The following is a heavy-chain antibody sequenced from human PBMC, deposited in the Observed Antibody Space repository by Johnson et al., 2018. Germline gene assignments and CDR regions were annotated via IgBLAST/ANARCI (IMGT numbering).Heavy chain of an antibody. J-gene: IGHJ4*02. CDR3: ARYMVRGAYFDY. D-gene: IGHD3-10*01. CDR2: IWTDGSNT. CDR1: GFSFSSYG. V-gene: IGHV3-33*03. Sequence: QVQLVESGGGVVQPGKSLRLSCAASGFSFSSYGMHWVRQAPGKGLEWVAVIWTDGSNTYYAASVKGRFTISRDNSKNTLYLQMNSLRAEDTAVYYCARYMVRGAYFDYWGQGTLVTVSS.